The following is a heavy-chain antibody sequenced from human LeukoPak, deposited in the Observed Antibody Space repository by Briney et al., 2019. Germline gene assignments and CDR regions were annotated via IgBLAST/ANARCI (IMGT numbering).Heavy chain of an antibody. Sequence: ASVKVSCKASGYTFTSYYMHWVRQAPGQGLEWMGIINPSGGSTSYAQKFQGRVTMTRDTSISTAYMELSRLRSDDTAVYYCARGSDWGNYGMDVWGQGTTVTVSS. CDR2: INPSGGST. CDR1: GYTFTSYY. D-gene: IGHD2-21*02. J-gene: IGHJ6*02. V-gene: IGHV1-46*01. CDR3: ARGSDWGNYGMDV.